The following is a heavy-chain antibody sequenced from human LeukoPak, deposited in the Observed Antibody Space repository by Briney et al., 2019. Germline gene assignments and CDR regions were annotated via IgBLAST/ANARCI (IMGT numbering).Heavy chain of an antibody. CDR1: GFTFSSYG. V-gene: IGHV3-30*02. J-gene: IGHJ5*02. D-gene: IGHD3-3*01. CDR2: IRYDGSNK. CDR3: TIFGVAIAYNWFDP. Sequence: GGSLRLSCAASGFTFSSYGMHWVRQAPGKGLEWVAFIRYDGSNKYYADSVKGRFTISRDNSKNTLYLQMNSLRAEDTAVYYCTIFGVAIAYNWFDPWGQGTLVTVS.